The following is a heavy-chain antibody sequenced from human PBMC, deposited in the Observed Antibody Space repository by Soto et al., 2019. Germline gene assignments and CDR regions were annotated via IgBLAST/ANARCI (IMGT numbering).Heavy chain of an antibody. Sequence: QVQLVQSGAEVKKPGASVKVSCKASGYTFTSYDINWVRQATGQGLEWMGWMNPNSGNTGYAQKFQGRVTMTRNTSISTAYRELSSLRSEDTAVYYCARRQWLDNWFDPWGQGTLVTVSS. D-gene: IGHD6-19*01. CDR1: GYTFTSYD. J-gene: IGHJ5*02. CDR2: MNPNSGNT. CDR3: ARRQWLDNWFDP. V-gene: IGHV1-8*01.